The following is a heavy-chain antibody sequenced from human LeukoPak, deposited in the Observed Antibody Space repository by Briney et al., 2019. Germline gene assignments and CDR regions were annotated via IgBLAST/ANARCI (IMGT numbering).Heavy chain of an antibody. CDR3: ARVSTIFGVVKIFPWFDP. V-gene: IGHV4-39*07. CDR1: GGSISSSSYY. J-gene: IGHJ5*02. CDR2: IYYSGST. D-gene: IGHD3-3*01. Sequence: SETLSLTCTVSGGSISSSSYYWGWIRQPPGKGLEWIGSIYYSGSTYYNPSLKSRVTMSVDTSKNQFSLKLSSVTAADTAVYYCARVSTIFGVVKIFPWFDPWGQGTLVTVSS.